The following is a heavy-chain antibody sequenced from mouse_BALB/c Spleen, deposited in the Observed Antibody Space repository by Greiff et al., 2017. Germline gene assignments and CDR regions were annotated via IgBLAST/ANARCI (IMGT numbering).Heavy chain of an antibody. CDR3: ARSARATPLDY. Sequence: VQLKESGPELMKPGASVKISCKASGYSFTSYYMHWVKQSHGKSLEWIGYIDPFNGGTSYNQKFKGKATLTVDKSSSTAYMHLSSLTSEDSAVYYCARSARATPLDYWGQGTSVTVSS. CDR2: IDPFNGGT. CDR1: GYSFTSYY. D-gene: IGHD3-1*01. V-gene: IGHV1S135*01. J-gene: IGHJ4*01.